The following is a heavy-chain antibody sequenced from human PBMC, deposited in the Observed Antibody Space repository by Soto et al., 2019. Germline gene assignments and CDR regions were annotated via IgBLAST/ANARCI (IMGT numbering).Heavy chain of an antibody. D-gene: IGHD2-21*02. CDR2: IYWDDDK. Sequence: QITLKESGPALVKPTQTLTLTCTFSGFSLSTGGVGVGWFRQPPGEALEWLALIYWDDDKRYSPSLKRRPTITKDTSKTQVVLTMNNMDPVDTATYYCAHSRCGGDCLQSYSSHYYYGMDVWGQGTTVTVSS. V-gene: IGHV2-5*02. J-gene: IGHJ6*02. CDR1: GFSLSTGGVG. CDR3: AHSRCGGDCLQSYSSHYYYGMDV.